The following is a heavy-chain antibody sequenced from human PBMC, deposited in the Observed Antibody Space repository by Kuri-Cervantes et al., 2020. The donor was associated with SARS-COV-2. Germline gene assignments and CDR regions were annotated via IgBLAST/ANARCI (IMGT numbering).Heavy chain of an antibody. CDR3: ARESGHPYYYYYGMDV. Sequence: GESLKISCAASGFTFSSYSMNWVRQAPGKGLEWVSSIGSSSSYIYYADSVKGRFTISRDNAKNSLYLQMNSLRAEDTAVYYCARESGHPYYYYYGMDVWGQGTTVTVSS. D-gene: IGHD3-10*01. V-gene: IGHV3-21*01. CDR2: IGSSSSYI. CDR1: GFTFSSYS. J-gene: IGHJ6*02.